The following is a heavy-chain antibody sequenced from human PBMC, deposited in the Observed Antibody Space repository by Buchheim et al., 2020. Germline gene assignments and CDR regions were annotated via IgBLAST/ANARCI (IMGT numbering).Heavy chain of an antibody. CDR1: GFTFSSFE. D-gene: IGHD2-21*01. CDR2: VGRSGDNI. CDR3: ARDLRDAGGGVYFDY. J-gene: IGHJ4*02. V-gene: IGHV3-48*03. Sequence: EVQLVESGGGLVQPGGSLKLSCAASGFTFSSFEMNWVRQAPGKGLEWVAYVGRSGDNIHYADSVKGQFTISRDNAKSSPYLQMNSLRAEDTAVYFCARDLRDAGGGVYFDYWGQGAL.